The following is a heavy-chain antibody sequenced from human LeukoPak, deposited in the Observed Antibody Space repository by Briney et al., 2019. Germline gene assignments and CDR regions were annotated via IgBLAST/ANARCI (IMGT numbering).Heavy chain of an antibody. CDR3: ARDPPHCTNGVCYPDY. CDR2: IIPIFGTA. CDR1: GGTFSSYA. Sequence: ASVKVSYKASGGTFSSYAISWVRQAPGQGLEWMGGIIPIFGTANYAQKFQGRVTITADESTSTAYMELSSLRSEDTAVYYCARDPPHCTNGVCYPDYWGQGTLVTVSS. J-gene: IGHJ4*02. V-gene: IGHV1-69*13. D-gene: IGHD2-8*01.